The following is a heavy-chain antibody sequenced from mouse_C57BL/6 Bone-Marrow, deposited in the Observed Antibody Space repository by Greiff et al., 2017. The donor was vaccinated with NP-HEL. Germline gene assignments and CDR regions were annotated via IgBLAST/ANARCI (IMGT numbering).Heavy chain of an antibody. CDR2: INPNNGGT. CDR3: ARGATVVRYAMDY. J-gene: IGHJ4*01. V-gene: IGHV1-26*01. CDR1: GYTFTDYY. D-gene: IGHD1-1*01. Sequence: EVQLQQSGPELVKPGASVKISCKASGYTFTDYYMNWVKQSHGKSLEWIGDINPNNGGTSYNQKFKGKATLTVDKSSSTAYMELRSLTSEDSAVYYCARGATVVRYAMDYWGQGTSVTVSS.